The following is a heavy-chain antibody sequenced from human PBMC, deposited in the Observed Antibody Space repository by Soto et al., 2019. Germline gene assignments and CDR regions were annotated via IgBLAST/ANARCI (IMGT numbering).Heavy chain of an antibody. J-gene: IGHJ5*02. Sequence: QVQLVQSGAEVKKPGSSVKVSCKASGGTFTSCALSWVRQAPGQGLEWMGGIIHISGRTNYAQRFQGRVSITADESTTTAYMELASLRSDDTAVYYCALDTSGGAVLFDPWGHGSLVTVSS. V-gene: IGHV1-69*12. D-gene: IGHD3-22*01. CDR3: ALDTSGGAVLFDP. CDR2: IIHISGRT. CDR1: GGTFTSCA.